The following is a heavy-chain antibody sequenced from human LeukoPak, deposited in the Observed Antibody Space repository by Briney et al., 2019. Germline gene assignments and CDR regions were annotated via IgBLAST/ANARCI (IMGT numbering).Heavy chain of an antibody. CDR3: ARCTFSSYYYYMDV. D-gene: IGHD3-16*01. J-gene: IGHJ6*03. Sequence: ASVKVSCKASGYTFTGYYMHWVRQAPGQGLEWMGWINPNSGGTNYAQKFQGRVTMTRDTSISTAYMELSSLRSDDTAVYYCARCTFSSYYYYMDVWGKGTTVTVSS. CDR1: GYTFTGYY. V-gene: IGHV1-2*02. CDR2: INPNSGGT.